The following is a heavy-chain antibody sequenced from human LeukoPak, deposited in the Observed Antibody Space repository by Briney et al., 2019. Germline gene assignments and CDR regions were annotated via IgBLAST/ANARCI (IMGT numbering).Heavy chain of an antibody. CDR1: GYSISSGYY. J-gene: IGHJ3*02. D-gene: IGHD4-11*01. CDR2: IYHSGST. V-gene: IGHV4-38-2*02. Sequence: PSETLSLTCTVSGYSISSGYYWGWIRQPPGKGLEWIGSIYHSGSTYYNPSLKSRVTISVDTSKNQFSLKLSSVTAADTAVYYWAGFLDYSPGGGAFENWGQGAMVTV. CDR3: AGFLDYSPGGGAFEN.